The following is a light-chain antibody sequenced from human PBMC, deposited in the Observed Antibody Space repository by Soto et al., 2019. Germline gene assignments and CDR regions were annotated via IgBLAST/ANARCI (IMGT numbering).Light chain of an antibody. V-gene: IGKV3-11*01. Sequence: EIVLTQSPATLSLSPGERATLSCRASQSVSSYLAWYQQKPCQAPRLLIYDASNRATGIPARFSGSGSGTYFTLTISSLEPEDFAVYYCQQRSNWPRGTFGQGTKLEIK. CDR3: QQRSNWPRGT. J-gene: IGKJ2*01. CDR1: QSVSSY. CDR2: DAS.